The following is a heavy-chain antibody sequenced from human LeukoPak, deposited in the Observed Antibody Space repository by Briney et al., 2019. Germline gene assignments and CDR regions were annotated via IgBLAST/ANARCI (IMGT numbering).Heavy chain of an antibody. J-gene: IGHJ5*02. Sequence: ASVEVSCKASGYTFTGYYMHWVRQAPGQGLEWMGWINPNSGGTNYAQKFQGRVTMTRDTSISTAYMELSRLRSDDTAVYYCARFTMVRTPGFDPWGQGTLVTVSS. D-gene: IGHD3-10*01. CDR1: GYTFTGYY. CDR3: ARFTMVRTPGFDP. V-gene: IGHV1-2*02. CDR2: INPNSGGT.